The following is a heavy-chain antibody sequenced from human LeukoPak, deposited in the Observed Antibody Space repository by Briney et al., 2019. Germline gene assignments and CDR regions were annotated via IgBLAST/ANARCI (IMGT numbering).Heavy chain of an antibody. Sequence: SETLSLTCTVSGGSISSSSYYWGWIRQPPGKWLEWIGSIYYSGSTYYNPSLKSRVTISVDTSKNQFSLKLSSVTAADTAVYYCARGYYDSSGYYGFDYWGQGTLVTVSS. J-gene: IGHJ4*02. V-gene: IGHV4-39*01. CDR1: GGSISSSSYY. D-gene: IGHD3-22*01. CDR3: ARGYYDSSGYYGFDY. CDR2: IYYSGST.